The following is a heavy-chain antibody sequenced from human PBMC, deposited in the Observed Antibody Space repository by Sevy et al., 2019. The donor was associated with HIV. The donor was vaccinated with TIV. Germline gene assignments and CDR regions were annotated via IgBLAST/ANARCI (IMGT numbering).Heavy chain of an antibody. J-gene: IGHJ6*02. D-gene: IGHD3-10*01. Sequence: GGSLRLSCTASGFTFGDYAMSWVRQAPGKGLEWVGFIRSKAYGGTTEYAASVKGRLTISRDDSKSIAYLQMNSLKTEDTAVYYCTRNYYGSGSYFGYYGMDVWGQGTTVTVSS. CDR3: TRNYYGSGSYFGYYGMDV. V-gene: IGHV3-49*04. CDR2: IRSKAYGGTT. CDR1: GFTFGDYA.